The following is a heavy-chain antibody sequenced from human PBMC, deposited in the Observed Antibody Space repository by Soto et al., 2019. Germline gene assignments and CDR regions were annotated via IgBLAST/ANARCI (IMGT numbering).Heavy chain of an antibody. Sequence: ASVKVSCKTSGYTFSNYDFRWVRQAPGQGLEWMGWVSNKNGVTNYAEKFRDRVTMTTDISTNTIYMELSRLRSDDTAVYFCARERLNTGWYGFDHWGQGTQVTVSS. CDR2: VSNKNGVT. D-gene: IGHD6-19*01. CDR3: ARERLNTGWYGFDH. J-gene: IGHJ4*02. V-gene: IGHV1-18*04. CDR1: GYTFSNYD.